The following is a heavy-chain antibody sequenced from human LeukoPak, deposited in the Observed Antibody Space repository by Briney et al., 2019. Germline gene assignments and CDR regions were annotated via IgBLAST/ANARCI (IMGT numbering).Heavy chain of an antibody. CDR2: LSGSGITT. Sequence: GGSLRLSCAASGFTFSDYYMSWVRQAPGRGLEWVSTLSGSGITTYYADSVKGRFTISRDNSKNTLYLQMNSLRAEDTAVYYCAKGIYSSGWSYFDYWGHGTLVTVSS. CDR3: AKGIYSSGWSYFDY. D-gene: IGHD6-19*01. CDR1: GFTFSDYY. V-gene: IGHV3-23*01. J-gene: IGHJ4*01.